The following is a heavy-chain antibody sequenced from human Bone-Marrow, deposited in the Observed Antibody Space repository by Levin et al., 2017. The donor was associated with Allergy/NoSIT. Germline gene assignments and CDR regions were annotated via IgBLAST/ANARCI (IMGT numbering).Heavy chain of an antibody. Sequence: GESLKISCAASGFTFSSYSMNWVRQAPGKGLEWVSSISSSSSYIYYADSVKGRFTISRDNAKNSLYLQMNSLRAEDTAVYYCARDSAYCGGDCYPEGYFDYWGQGTLVTVSS. V-gene: IGHV3-21*01. CDR1: GFTFSSYS. D-gene: IGHD2-21*02. CDR3: ARDSAYCGGDCYPEGYFDY. CDR2: ISSSSSYI. J-gene: IGHJ4*02.